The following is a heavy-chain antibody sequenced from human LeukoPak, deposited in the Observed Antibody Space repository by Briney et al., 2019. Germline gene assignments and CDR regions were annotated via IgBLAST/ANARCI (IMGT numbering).Heavy chain of an antibody. CDR2: S. CDR1: GGSMTAGDYY. D-gene: IGHD6-19*01. J-gene: IGHJ4*02. CDR3: ARQWGGRIAVADY. Sequence: LETLSLTCSVSGGSMTAGDYYWGWVRQYPGTGPQWIATSYQGASLKSRVSISLDTSKNQFFLSLTSVTAADTAVYYCARQWGGRIAVADYWGQGTLVTVSS. V-gene: IGHV4-39*07.